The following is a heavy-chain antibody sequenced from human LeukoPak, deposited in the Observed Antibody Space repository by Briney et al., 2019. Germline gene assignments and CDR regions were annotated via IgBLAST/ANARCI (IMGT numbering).Heavy chain of an antibody. CDR2: IYYSGST. Sequence: NTSETLSLTCTVSGGSISSSSYYWGWIRQPPGKGLEWIGSIYYSGSTYYNPSLKSRVTISLDTSKNQFSLKLTSVTAADTAVYYCASFGFAARGTYYLDYWSQGTLVTVSS. CDR3: ASFGFAARGTYYLDY. V-gene: IGHV4-39*07. D-gene: IGHD6-13*01. CDR1: GGSISSSSYY. J-gene: IGHJ4*02.